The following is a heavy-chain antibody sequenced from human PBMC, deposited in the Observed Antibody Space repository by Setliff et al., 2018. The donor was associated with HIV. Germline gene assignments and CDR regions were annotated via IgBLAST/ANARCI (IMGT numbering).Heavy chain of an antibody. CDR3: ATVRRYYYDSSGQEYFQH. Sequence: GASVKVSCKVYGYTLAELSIHWVRQAPGKGLEWMGGFDPEDVETVYAQKFKGRVTMTEDTSTDTAYMELSSLRSEDTAVYYCATVRRYYYDSSGQEYFQHWGQGTLVTVSS. D-gene: IGHD3-22*01. J-gene: IGHJ1*01. CDR2: FDPEDVET. CDR1: GYTLAELS. V-gene: IGHV1-24*01.